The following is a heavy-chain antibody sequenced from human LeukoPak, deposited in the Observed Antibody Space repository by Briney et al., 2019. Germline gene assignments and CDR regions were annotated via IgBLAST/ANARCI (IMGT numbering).Heavy chain of an antibody. CDR1: GYTFTSYG. CDR2: ISAYNGNT. CDR3: AXXXXTIFXXXXWFDP. V-gene: IGHV1-18*01. D-gene: IGHD3-3*01. J-gene: IGHJ5*02. Sequence: ASVKVSCKASGYTFTSYGISWVRQAPGQGLEWMGWISAYNGNTNYAXXLXXXXTMTTDTSTSTAYMELRSLRSDDTAVYYCAXXXXTIFXXXXWFDPWGQGTLVTVSS.